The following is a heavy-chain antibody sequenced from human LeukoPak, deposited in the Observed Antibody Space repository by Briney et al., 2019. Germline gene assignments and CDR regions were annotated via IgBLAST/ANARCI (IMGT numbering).Heavy chain of an antibody. CDR3: VRRKEAMAGREADY. Sequence: GESLKISCLGSGYSFSNYWIAWVRQMSGKGLEWMGMIYPGDSDTRYSPPFQGQITISADKSISTAFLQWSSLKASDTAIYYCVRRKEAMAGREADYWGQGTLVTVSS. CDR2: IYPGDSDT. D-gene: IGHD6-19*01. J-gene: IGHJ4*02. CDR1: GYSFSNYW. V-gene: IGHV5-51*01.